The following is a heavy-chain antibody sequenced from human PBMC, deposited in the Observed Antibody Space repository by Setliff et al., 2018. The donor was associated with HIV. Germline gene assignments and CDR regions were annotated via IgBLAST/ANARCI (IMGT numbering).Heavy chain of an antibody. CDR3: AGSGVVITTLDAFDI. V-gene: IGHV4-61*09. Sequence: PSETLSLTCAVSGYSISSGYYWSWIRQPAGKGLEWIGHIYTSGSTNYNPSLKSRVTISVDTSKNQFSLKLSSVTAADTAVYYCAGSGVVITTLDAFDIWGQGTMVTVSS. D-gene: IGHD3-22*01. CDR1: GYSISSGYY. CDR2: IYTSGST. J-gene: IGHJ3*02.